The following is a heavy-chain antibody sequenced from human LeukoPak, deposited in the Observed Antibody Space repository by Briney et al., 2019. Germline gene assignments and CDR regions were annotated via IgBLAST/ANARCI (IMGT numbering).Heavy chain of an antibody. J-gene: IGHJ4*02. Sequence: GGSLRLSCAASGFTFSSYGTHWVRQAPGKGLEWVAFIRYDGSNKYYADSVKGRFTISRDNSKNTLYLQMNSLRAEDTAVYYCACPPEDDILTGYSYWGQGTLVTVSS. CDR3: ACPPEDDILTGYSY. CDR2: IRYDGSNK. D-gene: IGHD3-9*01. CDR1: GFTFSSYG. V-gene: IGHV3-30*02.